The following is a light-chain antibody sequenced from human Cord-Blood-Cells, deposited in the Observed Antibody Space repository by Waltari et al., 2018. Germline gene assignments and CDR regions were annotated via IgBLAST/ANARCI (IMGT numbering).Light chain of an antibody. CDR2: EVS. V-gene: IGLV2-14*01. CDR1: SSDVGSYNY. Sequence: QSALTQPASVSGSPGQSITISCTGTSSDVGSYNYVSWCQQHPGKAPKLMIYEVSNRPSGVSNRFSGSKSGNTASLTISGLQAEDESDYYCSSYTSSSTWVFGGGTKLTVL. J-gene: IGLJ3*02. CDR3: SSYTSSSTWV.